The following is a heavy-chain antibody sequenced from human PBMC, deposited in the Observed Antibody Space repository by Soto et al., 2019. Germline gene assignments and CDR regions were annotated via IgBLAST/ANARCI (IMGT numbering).Heavy chain of an antibody. D-gene: IGHD6-13*01. CDR1: GFTFSSYA. CDR3: AKKSSSRPFYYYYMDV. CDR2: ISGSGGST. V-gene: IGHV3-23*01. Sequence: GALRLSCAASGFTFSSYAMSWVRQAPGKGLEWVSAISGSGGSTYYADSVKGRFTISRDNSKNTLYLQMNSLRAEDTAVYYCAKKSSSRPFYYYYMDVWGKGTTVTVSS. J-gene: IGHJ6*03.